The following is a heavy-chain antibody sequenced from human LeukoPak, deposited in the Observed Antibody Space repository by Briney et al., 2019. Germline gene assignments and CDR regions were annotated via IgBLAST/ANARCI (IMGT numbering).Heavy chain of an antibody. D-gene: IGHD3-9*01. V-gene: IGHV1-24*01. CDR3: ATGGLYDLLDY. CDR1: GYTLTELS. J-gene: IGHJ4*02. Sequence: ASVKVSCKVSGYTLTELSMHWVRQAPGKGLEWMGGFEPAYGEIIYAQKFQGRVTMTEDTSTDTAFMELRSLRSEDTAVYYCATGGLYDLLDYWGQGTLVTVSS. CDR2: FEPAYGEI.